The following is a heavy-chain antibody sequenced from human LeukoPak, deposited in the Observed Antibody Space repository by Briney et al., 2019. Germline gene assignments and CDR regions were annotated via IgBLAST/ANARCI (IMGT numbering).Heavy chain of an antibody. Sequence: ASVKVSCKASGGTFSSYAISWVRQAPGQGLEWMGGIIPIFGTATYAQKFQGRVTITADESTSTAYMELSSLRSEDTAVYYCARGLGYCSGGSCPHAQSFDYWGQGTLVTVSS. D-gene: IGHD2-15*01. V-gene: IGHV1-69*13. CDR2: IIPIFGTA. CDR3: ARGLGYCSGGSCPHAQSFDY. J-gene: IGHJ4*02. CDR1: GGTFSSYA.